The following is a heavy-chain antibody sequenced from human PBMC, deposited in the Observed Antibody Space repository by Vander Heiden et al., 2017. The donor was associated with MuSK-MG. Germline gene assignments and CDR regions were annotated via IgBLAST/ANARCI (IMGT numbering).Heavy chain of an antibody. CDR3: ARVAYNWNHY. CDR1: GFTFSSYS. D-gene: IGHD1-20*01. V-gene: IGHV3-48*01. Sequence: EVQLVESGGGLVQPGGSLRLSCAASGFTFSSYSMNWVRQAPGKGLEWVSYISSSSSTIYDADSVKGRFTISRDNAKNSLYLKLKSLRAEDTAVYDCARVAYNWNHYWGQVTLVTVSS. CDR2: ISSSSSTI. J-gene: IGHJ4*02.